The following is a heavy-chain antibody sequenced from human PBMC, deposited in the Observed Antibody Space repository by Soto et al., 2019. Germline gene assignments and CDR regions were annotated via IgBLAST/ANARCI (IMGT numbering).Heavy chain of an antibody. CDR1: GDTFISYA. D-gene: IGHD1-20*01. CDR2: IIPIFGTA. CDR3: ARVRISLGLTGTYYYYGMDV. V-gene: IGHV1-69*06. J-gene: IGHJ6*02. Sequence: SVKVSCKASGDTFISYAISWVRQAPGQGLEWMGGIIPIFGTANYAQKFQGRVTITADKATSTAYMELSSLRSEDTAVYYCARVRISLGLTGTYYYYGMDVWGQGTTVTVSS.